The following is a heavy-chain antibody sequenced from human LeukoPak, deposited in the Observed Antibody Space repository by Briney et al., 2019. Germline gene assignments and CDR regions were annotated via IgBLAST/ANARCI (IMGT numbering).Heavy chain of an antibody. V-gene: IGHV3-23*01. CDR1: GFTFSSYG. CDR2: ISGSGTNT. J-gene: IGHJ3*02. D-gene: IGHD3-22*01. Sequence: GGSLRLSCAASGFTFSSYGMAWVRQAPGKGLELVSAISGSGTNTYYSDPVKGRLTISRDNSKNSLFLQMNSLRAEDTAVYYCAKGIVVVISGNAFDIWGQGTMVTVSS. CDR3: AKGIVVVISGNAFDI.